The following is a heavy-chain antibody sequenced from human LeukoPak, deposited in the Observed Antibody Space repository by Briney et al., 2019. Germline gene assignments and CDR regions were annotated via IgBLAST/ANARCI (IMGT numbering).Heavy chain of an antibody. CDR3: ARDHSGTYWDPYGMDV. J-gene: IGHJ6*02. Sequence: TGGSLRLSCAAAGFTFSDYYMSWIRQAPGKGLEWVSYISSSGSTIYYADSVKGRFTISRDNSKNTLYLQMNSLRVEDTAVYYCARDHSGTYWDPYGMDVWGQGTTVTVSS. CDR1: GFTFSDYY. D-gene: IGHD1-26*01. V-gene: IGHV3-11*01. CDR2: ISSSGSTI.